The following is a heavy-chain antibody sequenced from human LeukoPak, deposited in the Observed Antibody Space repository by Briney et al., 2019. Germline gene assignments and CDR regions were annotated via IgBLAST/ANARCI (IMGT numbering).Heavy chain of an antibody. J-gene: IGHJ5*02. D-gene: IGHD6-19*01. V-gene: IGHV3-23*01. CDR2: IFGSGGSP. Sequence: PGGSLRLSCEASGFTFGSFAMYWVRQAPGKGLDWIAGIFGSGGSPHYADSVKGRFTISRDNSKNTVYLQINSLRAEDTAVYYCTRGDSSGWLFDPWGQGTLVTVSS. CDR1: GFTFGSFA. CDR3: TRGDSSGWLFDP.